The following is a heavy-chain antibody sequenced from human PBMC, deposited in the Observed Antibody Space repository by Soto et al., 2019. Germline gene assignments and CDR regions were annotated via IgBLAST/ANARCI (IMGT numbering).Heavy chain of an antibody. CDR1: GGSISGYY. Sequence: QVQLQESGPGLVKPSETLSLPCTVSGGSISGYYGSWTRQPPGKGLEWIGYIYYSGSTNYNPSLKSRVTISVDTSKNQFSLKLSSVTAADTAVYYCARFNWYFDLWGRGTLVTVSS. J-gene: IGHJ2*01. V-gene: IGHV4-59*08. CDR2: IYYSGST. CDR3: ARFNWYFDL.